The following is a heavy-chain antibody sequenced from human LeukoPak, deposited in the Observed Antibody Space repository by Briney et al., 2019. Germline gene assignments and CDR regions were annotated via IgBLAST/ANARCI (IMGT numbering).Heavy chain of an antibody. J-gene: IGHJ4*02. CDR1: GGSISSSGYY. Sequence: SESLSLTCTVSGGSISSSGYYWGWIRQPPGKGLEWIGSIYYSGSTYYNPSLKSRVTISVDTSKNQFSLKLSSVTAADTAVYYCARRNRGRKDYFDYWGQGTLVTVSS. CDR3: ARRNRGRKDYFDY. D-gene: IGHD1-14*01. CDR2: IYYSGST. V-gene: IGHV4-39*01.